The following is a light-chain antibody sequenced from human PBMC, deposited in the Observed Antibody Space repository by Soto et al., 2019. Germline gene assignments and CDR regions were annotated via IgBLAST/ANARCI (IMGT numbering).Light chain of an antibody. CDR3: HQYDSSPLT. V-gene: IGKV3-20*01. J-gene: IGKJ1*01. CDR2: GAS. CDR1: QSVSSSY. Sequence: EIVLTQSPGTLSLSPGERATLSCRASQSVSSSYLAWYQQKPGQAPRLLIYGASSRATGIPDRFSGSGSGTAFTLTISRLEPEDFAVYYCHQYDSSPLTFGQGTKVEIK.